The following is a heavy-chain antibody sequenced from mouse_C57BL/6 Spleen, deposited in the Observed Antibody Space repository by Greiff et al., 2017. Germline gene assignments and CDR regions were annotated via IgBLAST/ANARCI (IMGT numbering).Heavy chain of an antibody. V-gene: IGHV5-9-1*02. D-gene: IGHD2-2*01. CDR2: ISSGGDYI. Sequence: EVQGVESGEGLVKPGGSLKLSCAASGFTFSSYAMSWVRQTPEKRLEWVAYISSGGDYIYYADTVKGRFTISRDYARNTLYLQMSSLKSEDTAMYYCTRDYYGNDVGSFDYWGQGTTLTVSS. CDR3: TRDYYGNDVGSFDY. J-gene: IGHJ2*01. CDR1: GFTFSSYA.